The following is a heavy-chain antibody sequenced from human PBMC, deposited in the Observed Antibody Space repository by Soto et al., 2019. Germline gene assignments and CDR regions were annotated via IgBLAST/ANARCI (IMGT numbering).Heavy chain of an antibody. V-gene: IGHV4-34*01. CDR3: AREGSYNWFDP. CDR1: GGSFSGYY. J-gene: IGHJ5*02. D-gene: IGHD6-13*01. CDR2: INHSGST. Sequence: SETLSLTCAVYGGSFSGYYWSWIRQPPGKGLEWIGEINHSGSTNYNPSLKSRVTISVDTSKNQFSLKLSSVTAADTAVYYCAREGSYNWFDPWGQGTLVTVS.